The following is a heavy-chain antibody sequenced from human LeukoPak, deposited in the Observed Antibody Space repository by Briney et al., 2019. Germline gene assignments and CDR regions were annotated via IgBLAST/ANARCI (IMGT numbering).Heavy chain of an antibody. D-gene: IGHD6-13*01. Sequence: SGGSLRLSCAASGFTFSSYAMSWVRQAPGKGLEWVSGINWNGGSTGYADSVKGRFTISRDNAKNSLYLQMNSLRAEDTALYYCAREPLYSSSWYSGRYYYYYYMDVWGKGTTVTVSS. J-gene: IGHJ6*03. CDR1: GFTFSSYA. CDR2: INWNGGST. V-gene: IGHV3-20*04. CDR3: AREPLYSSSWYSGRYYYYYYMDV.